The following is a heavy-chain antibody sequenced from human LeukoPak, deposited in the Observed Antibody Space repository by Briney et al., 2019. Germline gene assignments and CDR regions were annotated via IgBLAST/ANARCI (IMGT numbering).Heavy chain of an antibody. D-gene: IGHD4-23*01. CDR1: GCTFSRYT. Sequence: GASVKVSFEASGCTFSRYTISWVRQAPGQGLEWVGRIIPILGIANYAQKFQGRVTITADKSTSTAYLELSSLRSEDTAVYYCARDIRDYGGNLPSDYWGQGTLVTVSS. CDR3: ARDIRDYGGNLPSDY. J-gene: IGHJ4*02. V-gene: IGHV1-69*04. CDR2: IIPILGIA.